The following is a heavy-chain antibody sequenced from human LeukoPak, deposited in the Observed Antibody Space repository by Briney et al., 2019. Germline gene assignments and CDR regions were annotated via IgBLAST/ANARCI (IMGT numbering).Heavy chain of an antibody. V-gene: IGHV4-59*01. J-gene: IGHJ4*02. CDR2: IYYSGST. CDR1: GGSISSYY. CDR3: ARHISTTGTSEFDY. D-gene: IGHD1-1*01. Sequence: SETLSLTCTVSGGSISSYYWGWIRQPPGKGLEWIGYIYYSGSTNYNPSLKSRVTISVDTSKNQFSLKLSSVTAADTAVYYCARHISTTGTSEFDYWGQGTLVTVSS.